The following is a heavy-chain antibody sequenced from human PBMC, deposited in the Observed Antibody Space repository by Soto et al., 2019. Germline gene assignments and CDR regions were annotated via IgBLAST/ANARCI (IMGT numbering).Heavy chain of an antibody. D-gene: IGHD3-10*01. CDR1: GDCISSSSYY. CDR3: ARRDLPMVRGVIDY. CDR2: IYYSGST. V-gene: IGHV4-39*01. J-gene: IGHJ4*02. Sequence: TSETLSLTCTVSGDCISSSSYYWGWIRQPPGKGLEWIGSIYYSGSTYYNPSLKSRVTISVDTSKNQFSLKLSSVTAADTAVYYCARRDLPMVRGVIDYWGQGTLVTVSS.